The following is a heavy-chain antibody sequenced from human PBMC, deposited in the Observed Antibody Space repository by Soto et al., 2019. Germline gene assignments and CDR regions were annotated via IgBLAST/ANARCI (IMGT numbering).Heavy chain of an antibody. V-gene: IGHV1-69*13. Sequence: ASVKVSCKASGGTFSSYAISWVRQAPGQGLEWMGGIIPIFGTANYAQKFQGRVTITADESTSTAYMELSSLRSEDTAVYYCVRDIVATTGYYYYGMDVWGQGTTVTVSS. CDR1: GGTFSSYA. CDR2: IIPIFGTA. CDR3: VRDIVATTGYYYYGMDV. J-gene: IGHJ6*02. D-gene: IGHD5-12*01.